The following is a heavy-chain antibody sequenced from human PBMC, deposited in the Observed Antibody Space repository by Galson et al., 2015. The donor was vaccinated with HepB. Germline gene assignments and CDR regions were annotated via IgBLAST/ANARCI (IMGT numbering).Heavy chain of an antibody. V-gene: IGHV3-30*18. CDR1: GSIFSSFG. Sequence: SLRLSCAASGSIFSSFGMHWVRQAPGKGLEWVAVISYGGINKYYVDSVKGRFTISRDNSKNTLYLQMNSLRAEDTAVYYCAKGGQQLLDPWGQGTLVTVSS. CDR3: AKGGQQLLDP. D-gene: IGHD6-13*01. J-gene: IGHJ5*02. CDR2: ISYGGINK.